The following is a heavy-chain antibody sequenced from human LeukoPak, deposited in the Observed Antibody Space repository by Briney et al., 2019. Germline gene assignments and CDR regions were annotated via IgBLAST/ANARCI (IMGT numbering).Heavy chain of an antibody. D-gene: IGHD3-16*01. CDR2: ISYDGSDN. V-gene: IGHV3-30*03. CDR1: GFTFSSYG. Sequence: GGSLRLSCTASGFTFSSYGMHWVRQAPGTGLEWVAFISYDGSDNYYADSVKGRFTISRDNAKSSLYLQMNSLRAEDTAVYYCVRGDFDFRGQGTLVTVSS. CDR3: VRGDFDF. J-gene: IGHJ4*02.